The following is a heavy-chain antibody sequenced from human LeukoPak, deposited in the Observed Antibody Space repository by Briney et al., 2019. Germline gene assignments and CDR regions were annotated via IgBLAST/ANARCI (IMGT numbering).Heavy chain of an antibody. CDR2: IYPGDSDT. V-gene: IGHV5-51*01. CDR3: ARRIAVAGRQDFDY. J-gene: IGHJ4*02. Sequence: GESLKTSFKGSGYSFTSYWIGWVRQMPGKGLEWMGIIYPGDSDTRHSPSFQGQVTISADKSISTAYLQWSSLKASDTAMYYCARRIAVAGRQDFDYWGQGTLVTVSS. CDR1: GYSFTSYW. D-gene: IGHD6-19*01.